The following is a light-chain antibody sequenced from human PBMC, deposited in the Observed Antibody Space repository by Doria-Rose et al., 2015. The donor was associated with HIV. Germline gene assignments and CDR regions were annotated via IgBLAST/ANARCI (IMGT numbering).Light chain of an antibody. CDR2: DGS. V-gene: IGKV3-20*01. J-gene: IGKJ1*01. Sequence: EIVLTQSPGTLSLSPGERATLPCRASQSFSSTYLAWYQQKPGQAPSLLIYDGSTRATGIPDRFSASGSGTDFTLTINRLEPEDFALYCCHQYGTSWTVGQGTKVEI. CDR3: HQYGTSWT. CDR1: QSFSSTY.